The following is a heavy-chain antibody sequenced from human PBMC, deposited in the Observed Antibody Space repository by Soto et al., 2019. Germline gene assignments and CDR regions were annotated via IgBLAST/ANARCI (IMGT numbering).Heavy chain of an antibody. D-gene: IGHD5-18*01. CDR3: ARGRTATRAYYFDY. CDR2: ISSSSYT. J-gene: IGHJ4*02. Sequence: PRGSLRLSCAASVFTFSDYYMSWIRQAPGKGLEWVSYISSSSYTNYADSVKGRFTISRDNAKNSLYLQMNSLRAEDTAVYYCARGRTATRAYYFDYWGQGTLVTVSS. V-gene: IGHV3-11*06. CDR1: VFTFSDYY.